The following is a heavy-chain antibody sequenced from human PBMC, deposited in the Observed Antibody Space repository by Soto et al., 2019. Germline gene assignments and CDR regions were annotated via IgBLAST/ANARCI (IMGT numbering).Heavy chain of an antibody. D-gene: IGHD3-22*01. CDR1: GGTFSSYA. Sequence: QVQLVQSGAEVKKPGSSVKVSCKASGGTFSSYAISWVRQAPGQGLEWMGGIIPIFGTANYAQKFQGRVTITADEHTSTACMELSSLRSEDTAVYYCARPYYYCSSGYRFGYFDYWGQGTLVTVSA. CDR3: ARPYYYCSSGYRFGYFDY. CDR2: IIPIFGTA. J-gene: IGHJ4*02. V-gene: IGHV1-69*01.